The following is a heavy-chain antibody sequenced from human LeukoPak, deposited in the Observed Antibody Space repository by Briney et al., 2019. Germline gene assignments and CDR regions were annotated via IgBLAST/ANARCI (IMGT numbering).Heavy chain of an antibody. CDR2: MNPNSGNT. J-gene: IGHJ4*02. CDR1: GYSFTTYD. D-gene: IGHD2-15*01. CDR3: ARGRSVVVVAAEGDY. V-gene: IGHV1-8*01. Sequence: ASVKVSCKTSGYSFTTYDISWVRQATGQGLEWMGWMNPNSGNTGYAQKFQGRVTMTRDTSISTAYMELSSLRSEDTAVYYCARGRSVVVVAAEGDYWGQGTLVTVSS.